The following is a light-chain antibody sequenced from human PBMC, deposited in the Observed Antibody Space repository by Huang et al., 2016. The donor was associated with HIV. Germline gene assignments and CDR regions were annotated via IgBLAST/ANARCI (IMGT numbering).Light chain of an antibody. Sequence: EIVMTQSPATLSVSPGERATLSCRAGQSVYSNLAWYQHKPGQAPRLLIYGASTRATGIPARFSGSGSGTEFTLTISSLQSEDFAVYYCQQYNNWPPLTFGGGTKVEIK. CDR3: QQYNNWPPLT. V-gene: IGKV3-15*01. CDR2: GAS. J-gene: IGKJ4*01. CDR1: QSVYSN.